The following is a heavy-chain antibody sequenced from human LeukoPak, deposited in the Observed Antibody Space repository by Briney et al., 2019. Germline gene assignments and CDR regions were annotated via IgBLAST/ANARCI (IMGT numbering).Heavy chain of an antibody. Sequence: GGSLRLSCAASGFTFSSYTMSWVRQAPGKGLEWVSTITTSDDNTYYADSVKGRFTVSRDNSKNTLFLQMNSLRAEDTAVYYCAKDGGLWVSAHWGDSWGRGTLVTVSS. D-gene: IGHD7-27*01. V-gene: IGHV3-23*01. CDR3: AKDGGLWVSAHWGDS. CDR2: ITTSDDNT. J-gene: IGHJ4*02. CDR1: GFTFSSYT.